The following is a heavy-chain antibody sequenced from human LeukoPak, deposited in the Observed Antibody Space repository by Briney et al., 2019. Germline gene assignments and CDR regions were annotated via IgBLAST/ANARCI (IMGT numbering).Heavy chain of an antibody. CDR1: GFSFRSHW. V-gene: IGHV3-74*01. Sequence: GGSLRLSCVTSGFSFRSHWIKWVRQAPGKGLVWVSRINTDGSTTTYADSVTGRFTISRDNANNTLFLQMNSLRVEDTAVYYCTRDIFNSCSYYLFDHWGQGTLVTVSS. D-gene: IGHD2-2*01. CDR3: TRDIFNSCSYYLFDH. CDR2: INTDGSTT. J-gene: IGHJ4*02.